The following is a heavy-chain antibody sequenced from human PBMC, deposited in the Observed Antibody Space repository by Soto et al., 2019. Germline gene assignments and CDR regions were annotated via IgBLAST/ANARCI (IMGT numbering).Heavy chain of an antibody. Sequence: QVQLVQSGAEVKKPGSSVKVSCKASGGTFSSYTISWVRQAPGQGLEWMGRIIPILGIANYAQKFQGRVTITAHKSTSTAYMELSSLTSEDTAVYYSADLVVADTGMDVWGQATTVTFSS. CDR1: GGTFSSYT. CDR2: IIPILGIA. V-gene: IGHV1-69*02. D-gene: IGHD2-15*01. J-gene: IGHJ6*02. CDR3: ADLVVADTGMDV.